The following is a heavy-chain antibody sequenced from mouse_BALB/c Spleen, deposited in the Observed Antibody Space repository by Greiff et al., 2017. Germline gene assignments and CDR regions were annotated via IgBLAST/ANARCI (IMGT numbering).Heavy chain of an antibody. CDR3: TLFYGPFDY. CDR1: GYTFTDYE. D-gene: IGHD1-1*02. J-gene: IGHJ2*01. CDR2: IDPETGGT. Sequence: QVQLQQSGAELVRPGASVTLSCKASGYTFTDYEMHWVKQTPVHGLEWIGAIDPETGGTAYNQKFKGKATLTADKSSSTAYMELRSLTSEDSAVYYCTLFYGPFDYWGQGTTLTVSS. V-gene: IGHV1-15*01.